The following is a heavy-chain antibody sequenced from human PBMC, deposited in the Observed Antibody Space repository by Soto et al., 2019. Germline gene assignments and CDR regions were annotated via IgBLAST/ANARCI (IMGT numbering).Heavy chain of an antibody. CDR3: ARNHDWTFDN. J-gene: IGHJ4*02. V-gene: IGHV3-7*01. CDR1: GFTFSIYY. CDR2: IKSDGSDE. Sequence: PAGPLRLSCAASGFTFSIYYTDGLRQPTGKGLEWVATIKSDGSDESFADFVKGRFAISRDNAKGSLYLQLNSLRAEDTALYYCARNHDWTFDNWGQGTLVPSPQ. D-gene: IGHD3-9*01.